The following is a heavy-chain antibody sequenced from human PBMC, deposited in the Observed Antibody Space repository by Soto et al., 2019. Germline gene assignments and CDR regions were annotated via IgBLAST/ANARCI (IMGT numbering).Heavy chain of an antibody. J-gene: IGHJ5*02. CDR2: IYYSGST. D-gene: IGHD3-3*01. CDR1: GGSISSSSYY. V-gene: IGHV4-39*01. CDR3: ARRYGVVIQGPVWFDP. Sequence: SETLSLTCTVSGGSISSSSYYWGWIRQPPGKGLEWIGSIYYSGSTYYNPSLKSRVTISVDTSKNQFSLKLSSVTAADTAVYYCARRYGVVIQGPVWFDPWGQGTLVTVSS.